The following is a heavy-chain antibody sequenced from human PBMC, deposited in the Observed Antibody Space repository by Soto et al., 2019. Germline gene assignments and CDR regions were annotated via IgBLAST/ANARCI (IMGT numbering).Heavy chain of an antibody. D-gene: IGHD2-2*01. CDR1: GYIFSSHC. CDR2: INPGGGRT. Sequence: ASVKVSCKASGYIFSSHCIYWVRQAPGQGPQWMGIINPGGGRTAYAQKFQGRVTLTRDMSTSTVYMELTSLTYDDTAVYYCARDVSGPGATYVMDVWGQGTTVTVYS. CDR3: ARDVSGPGATYVMDV. V-gene: IGHV1-46*01. J-gene: IGHJ6*02.